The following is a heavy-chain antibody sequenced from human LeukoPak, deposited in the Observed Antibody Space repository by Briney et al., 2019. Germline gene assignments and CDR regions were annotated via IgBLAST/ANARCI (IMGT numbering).Heavy chain of an antibody. D-gene: IGHD3-10*01. CDR2: IYHSGST. CDR3: ASDHYYGSGSSHSQNDY. V-gene: IGHV4-30-2*01. Sequence: SETLSLTCTVSGGSISSGGYYWSWIRQPPGKGLEWIGYIYHSGSTYYNPSLKSRVTISVDRSKNQFSLKLSSVTAADTAVYYCASDHYYGSGSSHSQNDYWGQGTLVTVSS. J-gene: IGHJ4*02. CDR1: GGSISSGGYY.